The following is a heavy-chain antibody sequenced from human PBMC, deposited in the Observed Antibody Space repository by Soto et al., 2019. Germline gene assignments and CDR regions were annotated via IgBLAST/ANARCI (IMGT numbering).Heavy chain of an antibody. V-gene: IGHV1-24*01. CDR3: ATDSSGWFQMRFDY. Sequence: ASVKVSCKVSGYTLTELSMHWVRQAPGKGLEWMGGFDPEDGETIYAQKFQGRVTMTEDTSTDTAYMELSSLRSEDTAVYYCATDSSGWFQMRFDYWGQGTLVTAPQ. CDR1: GYTLTELS. D-gene: IGHD6-19*01. CDR2: FDPEDGET. J-gene: IGHJ4*02.